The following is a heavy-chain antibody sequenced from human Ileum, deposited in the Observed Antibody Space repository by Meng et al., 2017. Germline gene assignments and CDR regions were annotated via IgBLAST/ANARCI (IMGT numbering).Heavy chain of an antibody. Sequence: HVQLQLSGPGLVKPSQPLSLTCPISGDSVSSDTGAWNWISQSPSRGLEWLGRTYYRSRWYNNYAVSVKSRITINPDTSKNQFSLQLNSVTPDDTAVYYCAGKDWGEGLDFWDQGTLVTVSS. CDR3: AGKDWGEGLDF. V-gene: IGHV6-1*01. D-gene: IGHD7-27*01. J-gene: IGHJ4*02. CDR1: GDSVSSDTGA. CDR2: TYYRSRWYN.